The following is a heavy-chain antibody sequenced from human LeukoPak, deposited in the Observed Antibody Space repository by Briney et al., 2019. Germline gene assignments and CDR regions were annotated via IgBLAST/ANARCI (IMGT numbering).Heavy chain of an antibody. J-gene: IGHJ4*02. Sequence: GGSLRLSCVGAGFTFSNYAMTWVRQAPGKGLGWVSGISGSGDRTYYADPVKGRFTISRDNSKNTLYLQMNSLTDDDSAVYYCAKDRIPVAGRQDIWDYWGQGTLVTVSS. CDR2: ISGSGDRT. CDR1: GFTFSNYA. V-gene: IGHV3-23*01. CDR3: AKDRIPVAGRQDIWDY. D-gene: IGHD6-19*01.